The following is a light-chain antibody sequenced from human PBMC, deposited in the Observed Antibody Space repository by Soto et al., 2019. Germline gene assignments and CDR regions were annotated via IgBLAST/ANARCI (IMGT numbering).Light chain of an antibody. V-gene: IGKV2-24*01. J-gene: IGKJ1*01. CDR3: MHATNFPRK. CDR2: QIS. Sequence: EIVMAQTPLSSAVTLGQPASISCRSSQSLVHSNGNTYLSWLEQRPGQPPRLLISQISNRFSGVPDRFSGSGAGTDFTLKTTSLDHEAVGVYYCMHATNFPRKFGQGTKV. CDR1: QSLVHSNGNTY.